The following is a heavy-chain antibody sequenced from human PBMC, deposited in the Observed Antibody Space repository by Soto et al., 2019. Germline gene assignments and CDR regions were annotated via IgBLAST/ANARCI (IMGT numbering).Heavy chain of an antibody. D-gene: IGHD3-3*01. CDR3: ASGFGVYYYGMAV. Sequence: WRSLRVSCGAAEVTSIDHGVSRIRQTPGKGLEWDSAISGSGDSTYYADCVKGRFTISRDNSKNMLYVQMNSLRAEDTAVYHCASGFGVYYYGMAVWRHGTTVTVSS. V-gene: IGHV3-23*01. J-gene: IGHJ6*01. CDR2: ISGSGDST. CDR1: EVTSIDHG.